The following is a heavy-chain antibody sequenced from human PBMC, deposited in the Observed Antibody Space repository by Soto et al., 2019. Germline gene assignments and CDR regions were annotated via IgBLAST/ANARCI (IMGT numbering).Heavy chain of an antibody. V-gene: IGHV3-30*18. CDR2: ISYDGSNK. J-gene: IGHJ6*02. D-gene: IGHD3-3*02. CDR1: GFTFSSYG. CDR3: AKDFSRTSGLIHYYYYYGMDV. Sequence: GGSLRLSCAASGFTFSSYGMHWVRQAPGKGLEWVAVISYDGSNKYYADSVKGRFTISRDNSKNTLYLQMNSLRAEDTAVYYCAKDFSRTSGLIHYYYYYGMDVWGQGTTVTVSS.